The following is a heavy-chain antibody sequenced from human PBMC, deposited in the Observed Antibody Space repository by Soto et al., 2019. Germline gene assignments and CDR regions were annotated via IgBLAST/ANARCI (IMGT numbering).Heavy chain of an antibody. CDR2: ITGSGGDT. V-gene: IGHV3-23*01. J-gene: IGHJ4*02. Sequence: GGSLRLSCAASGFTLRNHGMSWVRQAPGKGLEWVSAITGSGGDTYYAESVQGRFTISRDHSKNTLYLQMSSLRAEDTALYFCAKGAEPNRSYYFECWGQGTLVTVSS. CDR1: GFTLRNHG. CDR3: AKGAEPNRSYYFEC.